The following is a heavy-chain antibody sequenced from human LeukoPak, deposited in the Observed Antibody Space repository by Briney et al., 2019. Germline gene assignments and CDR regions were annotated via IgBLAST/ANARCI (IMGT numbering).Heavy chain of an antibody. D-gene: IGHD6-13*01. V-gene: IGHV1-2*02. CDR3: ARGLSSSWYSYYYYGMDV. CDR2: INPNSGGT. CDR1: GYTFTGYY. Sequence: GASVKVSCKASGYTFTGYYMHWVRQAPGQGLEWMGWINPNSGGTNYAQKFQGRVTMTRDTSISTAYMELSRLRSDDTAVYYCARGLSSSWYSYYYYGMDVWGQGTTVTVSS. J-gene: IGHJ6*02.